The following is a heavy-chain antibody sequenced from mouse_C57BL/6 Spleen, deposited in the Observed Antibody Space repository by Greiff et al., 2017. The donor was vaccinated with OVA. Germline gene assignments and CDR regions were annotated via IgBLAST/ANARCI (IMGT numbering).Heavy chain of an antibody. J-gene: IGHJ3*01. CDR1: GYTFTSYW. D-gene: IGHD3-2*02. CDR2: IDPSDSYT. CDR3: ARLVDSSGFPWFAY. Sequence: QVQLQQPGAELVKPGASVKLSCKASGYTFTSYWMQWVKQRPGQGLEWIGEIDPSDSYTNYNQKFKGKATLTVDTSSSTAYMQLSSLTSEDSAVYYCARLVDSSGFPWFAYWGQGTLVTVSA. V-gene: IGHV1-50*01.